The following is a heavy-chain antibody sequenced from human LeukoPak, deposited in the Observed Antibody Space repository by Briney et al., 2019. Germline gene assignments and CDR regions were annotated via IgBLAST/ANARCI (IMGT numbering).Heavy chain of an antibody. CDR1: GFTFSSYS. V-gene: IGHV3-21*04. D-gene: IGHD6-19*01. CDR2: ISSSSSYI. Sequence: PGGSLRLSCAASGFTFSSYSMNWVRQAPGKGLEWVSSISSSSSYIYYADSVKGRFTISRDNAKNSLYLQMNSLRAEDTAVYYCARDWQTRSGWSNFWGQGILVTVSS. CDR3: ARDWQTRSGWSNF. J-gene: IGHJ4*02.